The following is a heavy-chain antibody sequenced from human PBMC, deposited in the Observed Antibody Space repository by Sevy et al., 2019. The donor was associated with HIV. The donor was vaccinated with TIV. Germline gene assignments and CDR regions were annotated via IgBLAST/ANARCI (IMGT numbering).Heavy chain of an antibody. Sequence: GGSLRLSCAASGFTFSSYSMNWVRQAPGKGLEWVSYISSSSSTIYYADSVKGRFTISRDNAKNSLYLQMNSLRDEDTAVYYCARDRGSSSSIAEYFQHWGQGTLVTVSS. V-gene: IGHV3-48*02. CDR1: GFTFSSYS. CDR2: ISSSSSTI. J-gene: IGHJ1*01. D-gene: IGHD6-6*01. CDR3: ARDRGSSSSIAEYFQH.